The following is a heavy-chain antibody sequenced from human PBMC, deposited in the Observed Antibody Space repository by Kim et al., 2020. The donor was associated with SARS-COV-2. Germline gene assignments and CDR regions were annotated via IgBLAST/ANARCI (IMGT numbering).Heavy chain of an antibody. CDR3: ASPRSGSYWGRGWYLDY. D-gene: IGHD1-26*01. CDR2: ISYDGSNK. Sequence: GGSLRLSCAASGFTFSSYAMHWVRQAPGKGLEWVAVISYDGSNKYYAYSVKGRFTISRDNAKNTLYLQMHSLRAEDTAVYYCASPRSGSYWGRGWYLDYWGQGTLVTVSS. CDR1: GFTFSSYA. V-gene: IGHV3-30-3*01. J-gene: IGHJ4*02.